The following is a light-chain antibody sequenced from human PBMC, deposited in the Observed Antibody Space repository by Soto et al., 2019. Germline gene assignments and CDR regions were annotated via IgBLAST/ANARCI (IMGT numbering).Light chain of an antibody. Sequence: EVVVTQSPTTLSVSPGYRVTLSCRASQSVSSRLAWYQQRPGQAPRLLXYDTSTRAAGIAARFSGSGSGTELTLTISSLQSEDFAVYYCQQYVHWPPGTFGQGTKVDI. CDR1: QSVSSR. CDR3: QQYVHWPPGT. J-gene: IGKJ1*01. V-gene: IGKV3-15*01. CDR2: DTS.